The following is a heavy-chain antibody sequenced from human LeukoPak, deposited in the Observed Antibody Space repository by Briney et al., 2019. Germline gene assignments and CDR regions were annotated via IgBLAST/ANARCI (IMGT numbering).Heavy chain of an antibody. D-gene: IGHD5-18*01. CDR3: ARVPRPLLNYGYECSSGFDY. J-gene: IGHJ4*02. CDR1: GFTFSSYS. V-gene: IGHV3-48*04. Sequence: PGGSLRLSCAASGFTFSSYSMIWVRQAPGKGLEWVSYISSSSGTIFYADSVRGRFTISRDNAKNSLYLQMSSLRAEDMAVYYCARVPRPLLNYGYECSSGFDYWGQGTLVTVSS. CDR2: ISSSSGTI.